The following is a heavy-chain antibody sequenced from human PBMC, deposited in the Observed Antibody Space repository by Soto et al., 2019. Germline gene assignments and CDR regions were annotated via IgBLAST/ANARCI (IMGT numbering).Heavy chain of an antibody. CDR3: ARDRRFYDSCSYEIAHDAIDV. D-gene: IGHD3-22*01. J-gene: IGHJ3*01. CDR1: GYTFTGYH. Sequence: GASVKVSCKASGYTFTGYHMHWVRQAPGQGLEWMGWINPNSGGTNYAQKFQGRVTMTRDTSISTAYMEVSRLRSDDTAVYYCARDRRFYDSCSYEIAHDAIDVWGQGTMVTVSS. V-gene: IGHV1-2*02. CDR2: INPNSGGT.